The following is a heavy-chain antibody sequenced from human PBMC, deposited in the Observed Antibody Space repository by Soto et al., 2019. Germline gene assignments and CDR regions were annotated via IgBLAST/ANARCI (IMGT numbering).Heavy chain of an antibody. D-gene: IGHD6-13*01. J-gene: IGHJ5*02. CDR3: ARARPYSSSWYGSRLSWFDP. V-gene: IGHV4-34*01. Sequence: PSETLSLTCAVYGGSFSGYYWSWSRQPPGKGLEWIGEINHSGSTNYNPSLKSRVTISVDTSKNQFSLKLSSVTAADTAVYYCARARPYSSSWYGSRLSWFDPWGQGTLVTVSS. CDR2: INHSGST. CDR1: GGSFSGYY.